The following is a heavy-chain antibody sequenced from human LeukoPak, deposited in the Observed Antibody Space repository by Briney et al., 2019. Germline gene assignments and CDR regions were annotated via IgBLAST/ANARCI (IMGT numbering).Heavy chain of an antibody. Sequence: SETLSLTCTVSGGSISSYYWSWIRQPPGKGLEWIGYIYYSGSTNYNPSLKSRVTISVDTSKNQFSLKLSSVTAADTAVYYCARAMAVRGVVFDYWGQGTLVTVSS. CDR2: IYYSGST. J-gene: IGHJ4*02. V-gene: IGHV4-59*01. D-gene: IGHD3-10*01. CDR1: GGSISSYY. CDR3: ARAMAVRGVVFDY.